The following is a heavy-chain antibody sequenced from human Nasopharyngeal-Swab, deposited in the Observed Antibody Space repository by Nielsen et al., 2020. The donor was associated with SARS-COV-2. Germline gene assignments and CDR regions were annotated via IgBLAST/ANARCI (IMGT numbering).Heavy chain of an antibody. V-gene: IGHV4-59*01. CDR1: GGSISSYY. J-gene: IGHJ5*02. D-gene: IGHD1-26*01. CDR2: IYDTGMY. CDR3: ARGGALLEGAIDWFDP. Sequence: GSLRLSCTVSGGSISSYYWTWIRQFPGKGLEWLGYIYDTGMYNPSYNPSLKSRVAISVDTSKNQFSLNLNSVTAADTAVYYCARGGALLEGAIDWFDPWGQGILVTVSS.